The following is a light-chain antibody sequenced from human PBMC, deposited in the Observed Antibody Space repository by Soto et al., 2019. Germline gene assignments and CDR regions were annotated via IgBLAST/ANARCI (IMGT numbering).Light chain of an antibody. CDR3: QHYNSWPRT. CDR2: GAS. Sequence: EIVMTQSPATLSVSPGERATLSCRASQSVNNNLAWYQQKPGQAPRLLIYGASTRATGIPARFSGSGSGTEFSFTISSLQSEDFAVYYCQHYNSWPRTFGQGTQVEIK. V-gene: IGKV3-15*01. CDR1: QSVNNN. J-gene: IGKJ1*01.